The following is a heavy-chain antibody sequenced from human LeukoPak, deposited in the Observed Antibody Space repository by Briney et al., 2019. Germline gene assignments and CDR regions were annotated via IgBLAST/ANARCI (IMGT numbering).Heavy chain of an antibody. CDR3: AREGRNYYGMDV. J-gene: IGHJ6*02. CDR1: GYTFTSYA. Sequence: ASVKVSCKASGYTFTSYAMNWVRQAPGQGLEWMGWISAYNGNTNYAQKLQGRVTMTTDTSTSTAYMELRSLRSDDTAVYYCAREGRNYYGMDVWGQGTTVTVSS. V-gene: IGHV1-18*01. CDR2: ISAYNGNT.